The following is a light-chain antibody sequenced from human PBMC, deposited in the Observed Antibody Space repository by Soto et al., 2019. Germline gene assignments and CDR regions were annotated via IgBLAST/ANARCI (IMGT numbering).Light chain of an antibody. CDR3: QQYNNWPGT. CDR2: GAS. J-gene: IGKJ1*01. V-gene: IGKV3-15*01. Sequence: EIVLTQSPGTLSVSPGERATLSCRASQSVSSKLAWYQQKPGQAPRLLFYGASTGATGIPARFSGSGSETDFTLSISSLQSEDFAVYYCQQYNNWPGTFGQGTRLDMK. CDR1: QSVSSK.